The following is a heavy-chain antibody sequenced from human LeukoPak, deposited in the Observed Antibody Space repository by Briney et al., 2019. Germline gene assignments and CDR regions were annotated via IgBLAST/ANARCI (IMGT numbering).Heavy chain of an antibody. CDR1: GFTFSSFP. Sequence: PPGASLRLSCAASGFTFSSFPMTWVRQAPGKGLEWVSTVSGSGGTTFYADSVKGRFTISRDNSKNTLYLQMNSLRVEDTALYYCAKARTTTTAGWFDPWGQGTLVTVSS. J-gene: IGHJ5*02. V-gene: IGHV3-23*01. CDR3: AKARTTTTAGWFDP. D-gene: IGHD4-17*01. CDR2: VSGSGGTT.